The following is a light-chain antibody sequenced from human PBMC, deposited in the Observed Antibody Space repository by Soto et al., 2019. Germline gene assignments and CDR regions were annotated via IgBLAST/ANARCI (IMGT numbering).Light chain of an antibody. CDR3: QQYGTSPQT. CDR2: GAS. Sequence: EIVLTQSPGTLSLSPGDRATLSCRASQSVSSSYLAWYQQKLGQAPRLLIYGASSRATGIPDRFSGSGSGTDFTLTISRLEPEDFAVYYCQQYGTSPQTFGQGTKVEIK. V-gene: IGKV3-20*01. CDR1: QSVSSSY. J-gene: IGKJ1*01.